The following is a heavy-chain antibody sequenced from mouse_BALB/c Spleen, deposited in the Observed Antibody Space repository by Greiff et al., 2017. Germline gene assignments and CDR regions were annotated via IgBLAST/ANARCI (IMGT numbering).Heavy chain of an antibody. D-gene: IGHD1-1*01. CDR1: GYSFTGYY. Sequence: VQLQQSGPELVKPWASVKISCKASGYSFTGYYMHWVKQSHVKSLEWIGRINPYNGATSYNQNFKDKASLTVDTSSSTAYMELHSLTSEDSAVYYCAREGTTVVARYFDVWGAGTTVTVSS. CDR2: INPYNGAT. CDR3: AREGTTVVARYFDV. V-gene: IGHV1-31*01. J-gene: IGHJ1*01.